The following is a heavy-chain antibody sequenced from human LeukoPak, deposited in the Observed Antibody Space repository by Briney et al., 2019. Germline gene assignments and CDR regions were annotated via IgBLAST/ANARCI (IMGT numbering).Heavy chain of an antibody. V-gene: IGHV3-30-3*01. CDR1: GFTFSSYA. CDR3: ARVYGDYGYFDY. Sequence: PGRSLRLSCAASGFTFSSYAMHWVRQAPGKGLEWVAVISYDGSNKYYADSVKGRFTIPRDNSKNTLYLQMNSLRAEDTAVYYCARVYGDYGYFDYWGRGTLVTVSS. CDR2: ISYDGSNK. D-gene: IGHD4-17*01. J-gene: IGHJ4*02.